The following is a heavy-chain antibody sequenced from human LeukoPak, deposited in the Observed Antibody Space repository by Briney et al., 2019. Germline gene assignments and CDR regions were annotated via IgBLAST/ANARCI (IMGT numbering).Heavy chain of an antibody. V-gene: IGHV4-61*01. D-gene: IGHD3-22*01. CDR3: ARVTGYMIEDYFDY. Sequence: SETLSLTCTVSGGSISSSSYYWSWIRQPPGKGLEWIGYIYYSGSTNYNPSLKSRVTISVDTSKNQFSLKLRSVTAADTAVYYCARVTGYMIEDYFDYWGQGTLVTVSS. CDR1: GGSISSSSYY. J-gene: IGHJ4*02. CDR2: IYYSGST.